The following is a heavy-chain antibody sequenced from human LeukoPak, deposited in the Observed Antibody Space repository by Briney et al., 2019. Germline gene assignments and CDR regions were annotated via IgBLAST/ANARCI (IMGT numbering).Heavy chain of an antibody. CDR3: ARGVYGSGSPRLDY. CDR1: GFTFSTYA. J-gene: IGHJ4*02. Sequence: GGSLRLSCAASGFTFSTYAMTWVRQAPGKGLECVSYISSSGDTISYADSLKGRVTISRDNAKNSLFLQLSSLRAEDTAVYYCARGVYGSGSPRLDYWGQGTLVTVFS. V-gene: IGHV3-48*03. CDR2: ISSSGDTI. D-gene: IGHD3-10*01.